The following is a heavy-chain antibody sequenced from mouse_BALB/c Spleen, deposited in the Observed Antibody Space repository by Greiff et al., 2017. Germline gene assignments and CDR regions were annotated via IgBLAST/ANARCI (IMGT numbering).Heavy chain of an antibody. CDR1: GDSITSGY. D-gene: IGHD2-1*01. J-gene: IGHJ1*01. Sequence: EVQLQQSGPSLVKPSQTLSLTCSVTGDSITSGYWNWIRKFPGNKLEYMGYISYSGSTYYNPSLKSRISITRDTSKNQYYLQLNSVTTEDTATYYCARSPPYGNYWYFDVWGAGTTVTVSS. CDR3: ARSPPYGNYWYFDV. CDR2: ISYSGST. V-gene: IGHV3-8*02.